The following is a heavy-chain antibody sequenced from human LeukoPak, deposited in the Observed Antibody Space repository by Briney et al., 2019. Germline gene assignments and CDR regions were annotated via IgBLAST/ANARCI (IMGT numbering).Heavy chain of an antibody. V-gene: IGHV3-53*01. CDR2: IYSGGNT. Sequence: ETLSLTCTVSGGSISSSSYYWGWIRQPPGKGLEWVSFIYSGGNTHYSDSVKGRFTISRDNSKNTLYLQMSSLRAEDTAVYYCARRAGEYSHPYDYWGQGTLVTVSS. D-gene: IGHD4-17*01. CDR3: ARRAGEYSHPYDY. J-gene: IGHJ4*02. CDR1: GGSISSSSYY.